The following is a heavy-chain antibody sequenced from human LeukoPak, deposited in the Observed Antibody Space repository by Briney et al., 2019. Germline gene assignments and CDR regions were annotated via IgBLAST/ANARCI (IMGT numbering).Heavy chain of an antibody. J-gene: IGHJ4*02. Sequence: GGSLRLSCAASGFTFSSYGMHWVRQAPGKGLEGVAVIWYDGSNKYYADSVKGRFTISRDNSKNTLYLQMNSLRAEDTAVYYCAKPPNPPYYFDYWGQGTLVTVSS. D-gene: IGHD2-8*01. CDR1: GFTFSSYG. CDR3: AKPPNPPYYFDY. V-gene: IGHV3-33*06. CDR2: IWYDGSNK.